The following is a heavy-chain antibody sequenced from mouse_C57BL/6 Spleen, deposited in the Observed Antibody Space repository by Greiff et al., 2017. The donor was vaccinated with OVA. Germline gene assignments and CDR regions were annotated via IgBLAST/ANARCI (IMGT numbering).Heavy chain of an antibody. CDR3: ALPYYSNYDWFAY. D-gene: IGHD2-5*01. CDR1: GFNIKNTY. Sequence: VQLQQSVAELVRPGASVKLSCTASGFNIKNTYMPWVKQRPEQGLEWIGRIDPANGNTKYAPKFQGKATITADTSSNTAYLQLSSLTSEDTAIYYCALPYYSNYDWFAYWGQGTLVTVSA. V-gene: IGHV14-3*01. CDR2: IDPANGNT. J-gene: IGHJ3*01.